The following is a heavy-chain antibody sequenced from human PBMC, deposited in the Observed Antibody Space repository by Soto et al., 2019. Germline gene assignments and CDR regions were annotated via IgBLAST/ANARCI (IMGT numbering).Heavy chain of an antibody. V-gene: IGHV4-39*01. CDR1: GGSISSSIYF. D-gene: IGHD2-15*01. CDR3: ARHEFSHCSGGSSYSGGLDY. Sequence: SETLCLTCTVSGGSISSSIYFWGWIRQPQGKGLEWIGTIYYSGSTFYNASLQSRVTISVDTSKNQFSLNLSSVTAADTAVYYCARHEFSHCSGGSSYSGGLDYWGQGTLVTVSS. J-gene: IGHJ4*02. CDR2: IYYSGST.